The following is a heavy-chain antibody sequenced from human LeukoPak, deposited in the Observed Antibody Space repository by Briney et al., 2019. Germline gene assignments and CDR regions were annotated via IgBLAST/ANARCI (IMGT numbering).Heavy chain of an antibody. D-gene: IGHD3-22*01. J-gene: IGHJ4*02. CDR3: ARILEKYYYDSSGPGRQYYFDY. Sequence: SETLSLTCAVYGGSFSGYYWSWIRQPPGKGLEWIGEINHSGSTNYNPSLKSRVTISVDTSKNQFSLKLSSVTAADTAVYYCARILEKYYYDSSGPGRQYYFDYWGQGTLVTVSS. CDR1: GGSFSGYY. CDR2: INHSGST. V-gene: IGHV4-34*01.